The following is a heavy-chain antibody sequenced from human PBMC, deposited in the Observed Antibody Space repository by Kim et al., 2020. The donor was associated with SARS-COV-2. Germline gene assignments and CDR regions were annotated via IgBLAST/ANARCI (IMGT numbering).Heavy chain of an antibody. Sequence: SETLSLTCAVYGGSFSGYYWSWIRQPPGKGLEWIGEINHSGSTNYNPSLKSRVIISVDTSKNQFSLKLSSVTAADTAVYYCASRSVVAATPDYWGQGTLVTVSS. CDR1: GGSFSGYY. CDR3: ASRSVVAATPDY. V-gene: IGHV4-34*01. D-gene: IGHD2-15*01. CDR2: INHSGST. J-gene: IGHJ4*02.